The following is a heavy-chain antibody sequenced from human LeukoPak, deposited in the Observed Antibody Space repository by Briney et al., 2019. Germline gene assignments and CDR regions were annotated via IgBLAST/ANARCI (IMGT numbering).Heavy chain of an antibody. CDR3: ARVGTAMVYDY. CDR1: GGSFSGYY. CDR2: INHSGST. J-gene: IGHJ4*02. Sequence: SETLSLTCAVYGGSFSGYYWSWIRQPPGKGLEWIGEINHSGSTNYNPSLKSRVTILVDTPKNQFSLKLSSVTAADTAVYYCARVGTAMVYDYWGQGTLVTVSS. V-gene: IGHV4-34*01. D-gene: IGHD5-18*01.